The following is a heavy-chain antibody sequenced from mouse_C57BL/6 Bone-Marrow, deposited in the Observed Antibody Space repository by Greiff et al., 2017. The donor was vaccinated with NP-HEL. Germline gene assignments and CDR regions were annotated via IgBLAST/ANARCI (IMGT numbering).Heavy chain of an antibody. CDR1: GFNIKDDY. D-gene: IGHD1-1*01. CDR3: TTGGTLLRYYFDY. J-gene: IGHJ2*01. CDR2: IDPENGDT. V-gene: IGHV14-4*01. Sequence: VQLQQSGAELVRPGASVKLSCTASGFNIKDDYMHWVKQRPEQGLEWIGWIDPENGDTEYASKFQGKATITAYTSSNTAYLQLSSLTSEDTAVYYCTTGGTLLRYYFDYWGQGTTLTVSS.